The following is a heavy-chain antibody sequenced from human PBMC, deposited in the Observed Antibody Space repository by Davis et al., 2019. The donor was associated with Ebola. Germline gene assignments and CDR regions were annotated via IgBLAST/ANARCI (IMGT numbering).Heavy chain of an antibody. J-gene: IGHJ6*02. Sequence: SVQVSCNASAGTFSSYAISWVRQAPGQGLEWMGRIIPILGIANYAEKFQGRVTITADKSTSTAYMELSSLRSEDTAVYYCARTSDEYCSGGSCYSWDYYYGMDVWGQGTTVTVSS. V-gene: IGHV1-69*04. CDR3: ARTSDEYCSGGSCYSWDYYYGMDV. CDR2: IIPILGIA. CDR1: AGTFSSYA. D-gene: IGHD2-15*01.